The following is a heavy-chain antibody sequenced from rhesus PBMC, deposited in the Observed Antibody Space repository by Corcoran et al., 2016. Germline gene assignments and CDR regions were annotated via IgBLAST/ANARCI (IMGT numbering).Heavy chain of an antibody. D-gene: IGHD4-23*01. V-gene: IGHV4-76*01. CDR2: IYGSSGST. Sequence: QVQLQESGPGVVKPSETLSLTCAVSGYSISSGYDWSWIRKPPGKGLEWIGYIYGSSGSTNYNPSLKHRVTISKDTSKNQFYLKLSSVTAADTAVYYCARDAGYSNYGFDYWGQGVLVTVSS. CDR3: ARDAGYSNYGFDY. J-gene: IGHJ4*01. CDR1: GYSISSGYD.